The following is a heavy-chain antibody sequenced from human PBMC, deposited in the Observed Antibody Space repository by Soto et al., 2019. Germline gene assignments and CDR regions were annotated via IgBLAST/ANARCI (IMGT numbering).Heavy chain of an antibody. CDR3: ANGRYCSSTSCIHYYGMDV. D-gene: IGHD2-2*01. J-gene: IGHJ6*02. CDR1: GFTFSSYA. Sequence: VGSLRLSCAASGFTFSSYAMSWVRQAPGKGLEWVSAISGNGGSTYYADSVKGRFTISRDNSKNTLYLQMNSLRAEDTAVYYCANGRYCSSTSCIHYYGMDVWGQGTTVTVSS. CDR2: ISGNGGST. V-gene: IGHV3-23*01.